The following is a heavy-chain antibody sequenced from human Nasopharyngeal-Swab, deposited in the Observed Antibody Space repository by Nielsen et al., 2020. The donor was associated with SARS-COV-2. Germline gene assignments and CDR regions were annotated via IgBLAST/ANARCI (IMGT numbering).Heavy chain of an antibody. CDR2: IRFDGYDK. CDR1: GFSFSSFA. D-gene: IGHD6-13*01. Sequence: GESLKISCAASGFSFSSFAMHWVRQAPGKGLEWVAFIRFDGYDKDYADSVKGRFTISRDNSKNTLYLQMNSLRPEDTAVYYCAKAPFSSSWNDAFDIWGQGTMVTVSS. CDR3: AKAPFSSSWNDAFDI. V-gene: IGHV3-30*02. J-gene: IGHJ3*02.